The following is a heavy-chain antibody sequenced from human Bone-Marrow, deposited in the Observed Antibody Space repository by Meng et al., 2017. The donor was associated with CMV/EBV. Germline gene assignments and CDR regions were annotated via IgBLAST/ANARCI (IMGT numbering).Heavy chain of an antibody. CDR1: GFTFDDYA. CDR2: ISWNSGSI. Sequence: SLKISCAASGFTFDDYAMHWVRQAPGKGLEWVSGISWNSGSIGYADSVKGRFTISRDNAKNSLYLQMNSLRAEDTALYYCAKLSGRYDFWSGYYYAYWGQGNTVNVSS. J-gene: IGHJ6*02. V-gene: IGHV3-9*01. CDR3: AKLSGRYDFWSGYYYAY. D-gene: IGHD3-3*01.